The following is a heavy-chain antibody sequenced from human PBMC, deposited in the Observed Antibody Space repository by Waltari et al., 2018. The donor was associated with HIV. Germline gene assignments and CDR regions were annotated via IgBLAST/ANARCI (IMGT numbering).Heavy chain of an antibody. CDR3: ARGVPAATDWFDP. V-gene: IGHV4-61*02. CDR1: GGSISSGSYY. CDR2: IYISGST. J-gene: IGHJ5*02. D-gene: IGHD2-2*01. Sequence: QVQLQESGPGLVKPSQTLSLTCTVSGGSISSGSYYWSWIRQPAGKGLEWIGRIYISGSTNYNPALKSRVTISVDTSKNHFSLKLSSVTAADTAAYYCARGVPAATDWFDPWGQGTLVTVSS.